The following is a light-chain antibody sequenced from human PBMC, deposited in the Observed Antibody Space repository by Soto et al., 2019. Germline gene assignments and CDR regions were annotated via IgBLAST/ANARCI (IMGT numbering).Light chain of an antibody. CDR2: DVT. CDR3: CSYADIYTA. J-gene: IGLJ2*01. Sequence: QSVLTQPRSVSGSPGQSVTISCTGTSNDVGRFNYVSWYQQHPGKAPRLVIYDVTERPSGVPDRFSASKSGNTASLTISGLQTEDEADYFCCSYADIYTAFGGGTKVTVL. V-gene: IGLV2-11*01. CDR1: SNDVGRFNY.